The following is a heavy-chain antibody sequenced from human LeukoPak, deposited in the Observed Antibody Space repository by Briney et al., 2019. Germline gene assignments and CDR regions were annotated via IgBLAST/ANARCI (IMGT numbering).Heavy chain of an antibody. CDR2: IKQDGGHI. Sequence: GGSLRLSCAASGFTFSSYWMMWLRQAPGKGLEWVANIKQDGGHINYVDSVKGRFTISRDNAKNSLYLQMNSLRAEDTAVYYCARETNVLRYNWFDPWGQGTLVTVSS. J-gene: IGHJ5*02. V-gene: IGHV3-7*05. D-gene: IGHD3-3*01. CDR1: GFTFSSYW. CDR3: ARETNVLRYNWFDP.